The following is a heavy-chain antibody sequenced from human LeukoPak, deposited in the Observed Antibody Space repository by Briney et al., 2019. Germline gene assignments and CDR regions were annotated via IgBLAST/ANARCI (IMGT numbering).Heavy chain of an antibody. V-gene: IGHV1-69*13. Sequence: SVKVSCKASGGTFSSYAISWVRQAPGQGLEWMGGIIPIFGTANYAQKFQGRVTITADESTSTAYMELSSLRSEDTAVYYCARVLHVDTARVEEYYFDYWGQGTLVTVSS. CDR3: ARVLHVDTARVEEYYFDY. J-gene: IGHJ4*02. CDR1: GGTFSSYA. CDR2: IIPIFGTA. D-gene: IGHD5-18*01.